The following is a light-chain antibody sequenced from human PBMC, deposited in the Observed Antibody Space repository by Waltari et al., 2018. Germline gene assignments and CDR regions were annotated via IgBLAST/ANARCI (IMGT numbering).Light chain of an antibody. J-gene: IGLJ3*02. CDR2: YDS. CDR3: QVWDDVTDSGV. V-gene: IGLV3-21*04. CDR1: TLGSKR. Sequence: YVLTQPLSVPVDPGTTARLTSGGDTLGSKRVNWYQQKPGPAPVLVMFYDSDRPSEIPERFSGSNSGNTATLTISWVEAGDEADYHCQVWDDVTDSGVFGGGTKLTVL.